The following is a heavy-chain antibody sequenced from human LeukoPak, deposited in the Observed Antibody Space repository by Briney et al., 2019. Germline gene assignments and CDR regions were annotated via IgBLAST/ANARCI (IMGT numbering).Heavy chain of an antibody. CDR3: TGLRGTGWSIDY. CDR1: GFTFGDYA. V-gene: IGHV3-49*03. J-gene: IGHJ4*02. D-gene: IGHD6-19*01. Sequence: SGGSLRLSCTASGFTFGDYAMSWFRQAPGKGLDCVGFIRSKAYGGTTEYAASVKGRFTISRDDSKSIAYLQMNGLKTDDTAVYYCTGLRGTGWSIDYWGQGTLVTVSS. CDR2: IRSKAYGGTT.